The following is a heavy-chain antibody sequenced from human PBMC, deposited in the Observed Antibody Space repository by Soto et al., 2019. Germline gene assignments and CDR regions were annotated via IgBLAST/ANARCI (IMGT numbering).Heavy chain of an antibody. J-gene: IGHJ6*02. V-gene: IGHV4-59*01. CDR2: IYYSGST. Sequence: QVQLQESGPGLVKPSETLSLTCTVSGGSISSYYWSWIRQPPGKGLEWIGYIYYSGSTNYNPSLTSRVTLSVDTAKNQFSLKLSSVTAADTAVYYCARGNEMATVPSGMDVWGQGTTVTVSS. CDR3: ARGNEMATVPSGMDV. CDR1: GGSISSYY. D-gene: IGHD4-4*01.